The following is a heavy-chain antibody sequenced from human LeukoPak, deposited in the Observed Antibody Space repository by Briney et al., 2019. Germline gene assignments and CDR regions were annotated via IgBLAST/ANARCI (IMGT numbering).Heavy chain of an antibody. Sequence: SETLSLTCTVSGGSISSYYWSWIRQPPGKGLEWIGYIYYSGSTYYNPSLKSRVTISVDTSKNQFSLKLSSVTAADTAVYYCARSIGRDYYDSSGYYPDAFDIWGQGTMVTVSS. D-gene: IGHD3-22*01. CDR3: ARSIGRDYYDSSGYYPDAFDI. V-gene: IGHV4-59*06. CDR1: GGSISSYY. CDR2: IYYSGST. J-gene: IGHJ3*02.